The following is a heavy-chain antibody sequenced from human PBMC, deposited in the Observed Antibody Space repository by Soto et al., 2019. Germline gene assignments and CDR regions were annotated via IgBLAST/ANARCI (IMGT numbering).Heavy chain of an antibody. D-gene: IGHD3-16*01. V-gene: IGHV3-30*18. J-gene: IGHJ4*02. Sequence: QVQLVESGGGVVQPGRSLRLSCAASGFTFSSYGMHWVRQAPGKGLEWVAVISYDGSNKYYADSVKGRFTISRDNSKNTLYLQMNSLRAEDSAVYYCAKLTKSPDYDYILGSQPYLDYWGQGTLVTVSS. CDR2: ISYDGSNK. CDR1: GFTFSSYG. CDR3: AKLTKSPDYDYILGSQPYLDY.